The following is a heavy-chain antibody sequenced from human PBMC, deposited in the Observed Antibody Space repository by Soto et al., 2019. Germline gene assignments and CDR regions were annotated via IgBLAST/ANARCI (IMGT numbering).Heavy chain of an antibody. Sequence: ASVKVSCKASGYAFTNYAVTWVRQAPGQGLEWMGWISPSNDNSYSAQKFQGRVTMSTETSSNTAYMELRRLTSDDTAVYYCSREGGNVGTSDYWGQRTLVPV. CDR2: ISPSNDNS. CDR1: GYAFTNYA. V-gene: IGHV1-18*01. D-gene: IGHD3-16*01. J-gene: IGHJ4*02. CDR3: SREGGNVGTSDY.